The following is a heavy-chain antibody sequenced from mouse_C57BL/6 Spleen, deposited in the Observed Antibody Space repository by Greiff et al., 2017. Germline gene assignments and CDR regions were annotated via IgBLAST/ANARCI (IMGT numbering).Heavy chain of an antibody. CDR1: GFSLTSYG. D-gene: IGHD1-1*01. CDR2: IWGDGST. V-gene: IGHV2-3*01. Sequence: VQRVESGPGLVAPSQSLSITCTVSGFSLTSYGVSWVRQPPGKGLEWLGVIWGDGSTNYYSAPIYRLSISKDNSKCQVVLKLNSLQTDDPATFYCAEGYYYGSEGAMDYWGQGTSVTVSS. J-gene: IGHJ4*01. CDR3: AEGYYYGSEGAMDY.